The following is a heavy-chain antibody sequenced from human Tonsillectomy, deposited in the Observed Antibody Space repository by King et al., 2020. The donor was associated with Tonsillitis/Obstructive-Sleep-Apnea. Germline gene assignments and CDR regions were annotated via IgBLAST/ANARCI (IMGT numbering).Heavy chain of an antibody. Sequence: VQLVESGGGVVQPGRSLRLSCAASGFTFSSYAMHWVRQAPGKGLEWVAVISYDGSNKYYADSVKGRFTISRDNSKNPLYLQMNSLRAEDTAVYYCAREFQLELLQGGTFDYWGQGTLVTVSS. J-gene: IGHJ4*02. CDR2: ISYDGSNK. D-gene: IGHD1-26*01. CDR1: GFTFSSYA. V-gene: IGHV3-30*04. CDR3: AREFQLELLQGGTFDY.